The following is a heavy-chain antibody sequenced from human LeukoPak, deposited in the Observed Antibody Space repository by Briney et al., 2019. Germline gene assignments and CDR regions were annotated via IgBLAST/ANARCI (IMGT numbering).Heavy chain of an antibody. CDR1: GYSFTSYW. CDR3: ARHDRGSLDY. V-gene: IGHV5-51*01. CDR2: IYPADSNT. D-gene: IGHD3-10*01. J-gene: IGHJ4*02. Sequence: GESLKISCKGSGYSFTSYWVGWVRQMPGKGLEWMGIIYPADSNTRYSPSFRGQVTISTDKSISTAYLQWSSLKASDTAMYYCARHDRGSLDYWGQGTLVTVSS.